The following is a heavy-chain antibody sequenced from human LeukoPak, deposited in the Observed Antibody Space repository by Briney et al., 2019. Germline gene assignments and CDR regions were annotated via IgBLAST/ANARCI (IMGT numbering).Heavy chain of an antibody. V-gene: IGHV3-30*18. Sequence: GGSLRPSCAASGFSFSSYGMHWVRQAPGKGLEWVAVISYDGNKEYYVDSVKGRFTISRDNSKNMLYLQMNSLRAEDTAVYYCAKDALGYWSQGTLVTVSS. CDR1: GFSFSSYG. J-gene: IGHJ4*02. CDR2: ISYDGNKE. CDR3: AKDALGY. D-gene: IGHD3-16*01.